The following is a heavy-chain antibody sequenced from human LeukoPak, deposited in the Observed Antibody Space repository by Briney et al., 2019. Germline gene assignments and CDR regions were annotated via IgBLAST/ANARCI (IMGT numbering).Heavy chain of an antibody. Sequence: PGGSLRLSCAASGFTFSSYAMSWVRQAPGKGLEWVSAISGSGGSTYYADSVKGRFTISRDNSKNTLYLQMNSLRAEDTAVYYCAKIAPRYYYDSSGHFGYWGQGTLVTVSS. CDR1: GFTFSSYA. CDR2: ISGSGGST. J-gene: IGHJ4*02. D-gene: IGHD3-22*01. CDR3: AKIAPRYYYDSSGHFGY. V-gene: IGHV3-23*01.